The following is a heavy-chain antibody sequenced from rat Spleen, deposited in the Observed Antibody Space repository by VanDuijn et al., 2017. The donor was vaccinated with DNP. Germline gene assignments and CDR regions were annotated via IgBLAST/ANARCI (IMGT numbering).Heavy chain of an antibody. CDR1: GFTFSTFP. D-gene: IGHD1-10*01. J-gene: IGHJ3*01. CDR2: ITSGSDVT. CDR3: ASLNNYNWFAY. Sequence: EVQLVESGGGLVQPGRSVKLSCVASGFTFSTFPMAWVRQAPTKGLEWVATITSGSDVTFYRDSVKGRFTISRDNAKSTLYLQMDSLRSEDTATYYCASLNNYNWFAYWGQGTLVTVSS. V-gene: IGHV5-25*01.